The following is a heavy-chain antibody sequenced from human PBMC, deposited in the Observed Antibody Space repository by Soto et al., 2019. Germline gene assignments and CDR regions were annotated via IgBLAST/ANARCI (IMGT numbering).Heavy chain of an antibody. CDR1: GSTFSSSA. J-gene: IGHJ4*02. V-gene: IGHV1-58*01. CDR2: IVVDSGNT. D-gene: IGHD3-22*01. CDR3: ASLRGDSSGYDC. Sequence: QMQLVQSGPEVKQPGTSMKVACKASGSTFSSSALQWVRQARGQRLEWIGWIVVDSGNTHYAQKFQERVTITMDMSPRTTSMEMTSLRSADTAIYYCASLRGDSSGYDCWGQGGLVTVSS.